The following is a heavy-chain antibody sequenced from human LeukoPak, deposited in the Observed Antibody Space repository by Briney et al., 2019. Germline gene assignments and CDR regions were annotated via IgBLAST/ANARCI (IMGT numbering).Heavy chain of an antibody. CDR2: IYYSGST. CDR3: ASPVQLLRFGELYNYHAFDI. Sequence: KSSETLSLTCTVSGGSISSSSYYWGWIRQPPGKGLEWIGSIYYSGSTYYNPSLKSRVTISVDTSKNQFSLKLSSVTAADTAVYYCASPVQLLRFGELYNYHAFDIWGQGTMVTVSS. J-gene: IGHJ3*02. V-gene: IGHV4-39*01. CDR1: GGSISSSSYY. D-gene: IGHD3-10*01.